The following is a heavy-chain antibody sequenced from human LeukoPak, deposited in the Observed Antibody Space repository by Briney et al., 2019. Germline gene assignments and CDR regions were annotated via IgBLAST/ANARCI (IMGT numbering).Heavy chain of an antibody. Sequence: GGSLRLSCAASGFTFSSYAMHWVRQAPGKGLEGVAVISYDGSNKYYADSVKGRFTISRDNSKNTLYLQMNSLRAEDTAVYYCARGGTIFGVAKVTLGYWGQGTLVTVSS. CDR1: GFTFSSYA. CDR3: ARGGTIFGVAKVTLGY. CDR2: ISYDGSNK. J-gene: IGHJ4*02. V-gene: IGHV3-30-3*01. D-gene: IGHD3-3*01.